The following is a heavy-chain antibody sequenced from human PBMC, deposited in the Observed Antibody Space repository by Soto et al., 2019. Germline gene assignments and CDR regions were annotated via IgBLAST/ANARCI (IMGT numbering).Heavy chain of an antibody. D-gene: IGHD1-26*01. CDR2: VSIGGST. Sequence: DVQLLESGGGLVQPEGSLRLSCAASGFTFSSYAMGWVRQGPGKGLEWVAVVSIGGSTHYADSVRGRFTISRDNSKNTLSLQMQSMTAEDTAVYFCAKRRGAGGNFDYWGQGALVTVSS. CDR1: GFTFSSYA. V-gene: IGHV3-23*01. CDR3: AKRRGAGGNFDY. J-gene: IGHJ4*02.